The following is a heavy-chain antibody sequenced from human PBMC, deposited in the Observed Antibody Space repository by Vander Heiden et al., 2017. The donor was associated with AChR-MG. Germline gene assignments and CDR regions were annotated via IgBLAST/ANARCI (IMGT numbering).Heavy chain of an antibody. CDR1: GFTFSSYA. J-gene: IGHJ6*04. CDR3: AKVPMYDFWSGYYPDV. CDR2: SSGSGGST. D-gene: IGHD3-3*01. Sequence: EVQLLESGGGLVPPGASLRSSRAASGFTFSSYAMRWVRQAPGKGLEWVSASSGSGGSTYYADSVKGRFTISRDNSKNTLYLQMNSLRAEDTAVYYCAKVPMYDFWSGYYPDVWGKGTTVTVSS. V-gene: IGHV3-23*01.